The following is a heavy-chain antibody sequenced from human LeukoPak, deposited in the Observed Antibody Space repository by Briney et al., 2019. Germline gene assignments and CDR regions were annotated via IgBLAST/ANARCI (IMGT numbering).Heavy chain of an antibody. V-gene: IGHV3-30*04. D-gene: IGHD6-6*01. CDR2: ISYDGSNK. CDR1: GFTFSSYA. CDR3: ARDPVGAARPGGYFDY. Sequence: GGSLRLSCAASGFTFSSYAMHWVRQAPGKGLEWVAVISYDGSNKYYADSVKGRFTISRDNSKNMLYLQMNSLRAEDTAVYYCARDPVGAARPGGYFDYWGQGTLVTVSS. J-gene: IGHJ4*02.